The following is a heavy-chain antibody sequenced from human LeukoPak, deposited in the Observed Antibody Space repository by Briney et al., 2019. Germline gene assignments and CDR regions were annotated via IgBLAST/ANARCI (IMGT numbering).Heavy chain of an antibody. CDR3: AKSDCSYISCYVLDY. V-gene: IGHV3-23*01. D-gene: IGHD2-2*01. CDR2: ISGSGDNI. CDR1: GFTFSSYA. Sequence: GGPLRLSGPASGFTFSSYAMSWVRQPPGKGLDWVSAISGSGDNIYYADSVKGRFTISRDSSKKTLYLQMNILRAEDTAVYYCAKSDCSYISCYVLDYWGQGTQVTVSS. J-gene: IGHJ4*02.